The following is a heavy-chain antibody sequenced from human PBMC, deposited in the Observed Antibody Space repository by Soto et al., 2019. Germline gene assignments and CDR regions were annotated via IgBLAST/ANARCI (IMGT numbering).Heavy chain of an antibody. Sequence: EVQLLESGGGLVQPGGSLRLSCAVSGFPFSSFAMRWVRQAPGKGLEWVSVISSSGGTTYYADSVKGRFTISRDNSKNTLYLQMNSLRAEDTAVYYGERDYSDAGDYWGQGTLVTVSS. CDR2: ISSSGGTT. CDR3: ERDYSDAGDY. D-gene: IGHD4-4*01. J-gene: IGHJ4*02. V-gene: IGHV3-23*01. CDR1: GFPFSSFA.